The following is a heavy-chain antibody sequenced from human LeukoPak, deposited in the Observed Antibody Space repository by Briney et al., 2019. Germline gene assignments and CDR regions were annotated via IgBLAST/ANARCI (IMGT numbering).Heavy chain of an antibody. CDR1: GFTVSSNY. CDR3: ARDRSSGWYYFDY. CDR2: IYSGGST. Sequence: GGSLRLSCAASGFTVSSNYMNWVRQAPGKGLEWVSVIYSGGSTYYAETVKGRFTISRDNSKNTLYLQMNSLRAEDTAVYYCARDRSSGWYYFDYWGQGTLVIVS. J-gene: IGHJ4*02. D-gene: IGHD6-19*01. V-gene: IGHV3-66*01.